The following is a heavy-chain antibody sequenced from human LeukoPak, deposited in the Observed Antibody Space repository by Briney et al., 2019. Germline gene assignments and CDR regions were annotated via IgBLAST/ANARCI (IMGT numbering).Heavy chain of an antibody. Sequence: GASVKVSCKASGYTFTGYYMHWLRQAPGQGLGWMGWINPNSGDTNYAQKFQGRVTMTRDTSISTAYMELSRLRSDDTAVYYCAKNPYEYYFDFWGQGTPVTVSS. CDR2: INPNSGDT. CDR1: GYTFTGYY. CDR3: AKNPYEYYFDF. J-gene: IGHJ4*02. V-gene: IGHV1-2*02. D-gene: IGHD5-12*01.